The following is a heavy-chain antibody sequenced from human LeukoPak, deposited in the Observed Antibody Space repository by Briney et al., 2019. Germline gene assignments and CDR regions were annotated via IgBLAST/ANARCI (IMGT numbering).Heavy chain of an antibody. CDR1: GFTFDDYG. Sequence: PGGSLRLSCAASGFTFDDYGMSWVRQAPGKGLEWVSGIYWNGGSTGYADSVKGRFTISRDNAKNSLYLQMNSLRAEDTALYYCARRRKVGATYYYYYMDVWGKGTTVTVSS. CDR3: ARRRKVGATYYYYYMDV. J-gene: IGHJ6*03. CDR2: IYWNGGST. D-gene: IGHD1-26*01. V-gene: IGHV3-20*04.